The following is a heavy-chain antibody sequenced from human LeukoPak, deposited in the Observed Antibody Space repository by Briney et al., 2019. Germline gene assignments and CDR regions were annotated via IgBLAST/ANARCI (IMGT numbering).Heavy chain of an antibody. V-gene: IGHV4-34*01. Sequence: PSETLSLTCAVYGGSFSGYYWSWIRQPPGKGLEWIGEINHSGSTNYNPSLKSRVTISVDTSKNQFSLKLSSVTAADTAVYYCARGRATTRAYYYDSSGWPLMDVWGQGTTVTVS. CDR1: GGSFSGYY. CDR2: INHSGST. J-gene: IGHJ6*02. D-gene: IGHD3-22*01. CDR3: ARGRATTRAYYYDSSGWPLMDV.